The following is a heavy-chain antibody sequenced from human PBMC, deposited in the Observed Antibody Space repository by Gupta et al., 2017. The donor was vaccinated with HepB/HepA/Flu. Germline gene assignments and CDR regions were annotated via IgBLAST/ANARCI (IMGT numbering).Heavy chain of an antibody. V-gene: IGHV3-66*01. Sequence: EVQVVESGGDLVQPGGSLRLSCAASGFTISSNYMSWVRQAPGKGLEWVSLIYKSGTTYYADSVKGRFTISRDSSKNTLYLQMNSLRDEDTAVYYCARGSADVGLGYWGQGTLVTVSS. CDR3: ARGSADVGLGY. J-gene: IGHJ4*02. CDR1: GFTISSNY. CDR2: IYKSGTT. D-gene: IGHD3-3*01.